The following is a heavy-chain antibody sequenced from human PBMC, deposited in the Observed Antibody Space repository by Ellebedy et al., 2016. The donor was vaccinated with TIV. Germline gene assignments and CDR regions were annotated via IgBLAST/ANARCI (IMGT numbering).Heavy chain of an antibody. V-gene: IGHV3-11*01. CDR2: ISSSGSTI. J-gene: IGHJ5*02. CDR3: ARDLGIAAAGTFAWFDP. CDR1: GFTFSDYY. D-gene: IGHD6-13*01. Sequence: PGGSLRLSCAASGFTFSDYYMSWIRQAPGKGLEWVSYISSSGSTIYYADSVKGRFTISRDNVKNSLYLQMNSLRAEDTAVYYCARDLGIAAAGTFAWFDPWGQGTLVTVSS.